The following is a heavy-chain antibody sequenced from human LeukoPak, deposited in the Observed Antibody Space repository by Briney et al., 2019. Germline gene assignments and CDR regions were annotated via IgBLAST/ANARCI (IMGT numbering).Heavy chain of an antibody. Sequence: SETLSLTCTVSGGSISSGSYYWSWIRQPAGKGLEWIGRIYTSGSTNYNPSLKNRVTISVDTSKNQFSLKLSSVTAADTAVYYCARELQLWSRYYYYYMDVWGKGTTVTVSS. CDR3: ARELQLWSRYYYYYMDV. CDR1: GGSISSGSYY. CDR2: IYTSGST. J-gene: IGHJ6*03. V-gene: IGHV4-61*02. D-gene: IGHD5-18*01.